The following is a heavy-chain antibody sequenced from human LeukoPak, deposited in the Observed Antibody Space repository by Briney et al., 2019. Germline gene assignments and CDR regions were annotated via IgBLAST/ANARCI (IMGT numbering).Heavy chain of an antibody. CDR1: GFTFSSYW. CDR3: GRVVTTSED. D-gene: IGHD1-14*01. Sequence: GGSLRLSCAASGFTFSSYWMHWVRQAPGKGLVWVSRINSDGSSTDYADSVKGRFTISRDNAKNTLYLQMNSLRAEDTAIYYCGRVVTTSEDWGQGILVTVSS. J-gene: IGHJ4*02. V-gene: IGHV3-74*01. CDR2: INSDGSST.